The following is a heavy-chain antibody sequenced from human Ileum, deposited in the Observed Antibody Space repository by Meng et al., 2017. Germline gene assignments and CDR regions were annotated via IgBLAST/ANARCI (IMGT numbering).Heavy chain of an antibody. V-gene: IGHV3-74*01. CDR1: DCPFSSYS. J-gene: IGHJ4*02. Sequence: VEAGGGLVQPGVSLTLFCAASDCPFSSYSMHWVRQAPGKGLVWVSQIKPDGRTTAYADSVKGRFTISRDNAKSTLYLEMNSLRAEDAAVYYCARDWDWVVWDYWGQGTLVTVSS. CDR2: IKPDGRTT. CDR3: ARDWDWVVWDY. D-gene: IGHD3/OR15-3a*01.